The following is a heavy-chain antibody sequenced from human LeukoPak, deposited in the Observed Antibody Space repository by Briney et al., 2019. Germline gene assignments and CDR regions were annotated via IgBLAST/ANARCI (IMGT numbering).Heavy chain of an antibody. Sequence: GGSLRLSCAASGFTVNSNYMSWVRQAPGKGLEWVSVIYSGDTTYYADSVKGRFTISRDNYKNTLYLQMNSLRADDTAVYYCARGILYYYDSRGAFDIWGQGTMVTVSS. CDR1: GFTVNSNY. CDR2: IYSGDTT. CDR3: ARGILYYYDSRGAFDI. V-gene: IGHV3-53*01. D-gene: IGHD3-22*01. J-gene: IGHJ3*02.